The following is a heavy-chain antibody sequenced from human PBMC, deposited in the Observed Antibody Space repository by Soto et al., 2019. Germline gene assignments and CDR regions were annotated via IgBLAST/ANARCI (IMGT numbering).Heavy chain of an antibody. D-gene: IGHD6-6*01. V-gene: IGHV4-61*01. CDR3: ARGLRSQFLSSSYEWGGNWFDP. Sequence: PXEILSLTCTVSGGSFSSGSYYGSWIRQPPGKGLEWIGYIYYSGSTNYNPSLKSRVTISVDTSKNQFSLKLSSVTAADTAVYYCARGLRSQFLSSSYEWGGNWFDPWGQGTLVTVSS. CDR2: IYYSGST. CDR1: GGSFSSGSYY. J-gene: IGHJ5*02.